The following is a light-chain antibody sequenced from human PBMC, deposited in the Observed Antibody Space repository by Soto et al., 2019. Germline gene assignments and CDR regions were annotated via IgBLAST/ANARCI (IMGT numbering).Light chain of an antibody. CDR3: QQYLTYPWT. Sequence: AIRMTQSPSSLSASTGDRVTITCRASQGISNYLVWYQQKPGKAPTVLIHAASTLQSGVSSRFSGSGSGTDFTLTISSLQSEDFATYYWQQYLTYPWTFGQGTKVEV. J-gene: IGKJ1*01. CDR2: AAS. CDR1: QGISNY. V-gene: IGKV1-8*01.